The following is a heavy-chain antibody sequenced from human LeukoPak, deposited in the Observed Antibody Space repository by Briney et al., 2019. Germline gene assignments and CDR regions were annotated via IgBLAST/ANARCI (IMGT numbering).Heavy chain of an antibody. CDR2: FIPIFGTA. D-gene: IGHD6-13*01. V-gene: IGHV1-69*13. J-gene: IGHJ4*02. Sequence: SVKVSCKASGGTFSSYAISWVRQAPGQGLEWMGGFIPIFGTANYAQKFQGKVTITADESTSTAYMELSSLRSEDTAVYYCAREGLVLGKNHPYYFDYWGQGTLVTVSS. CDR3: AREGLVLGKNHPYYFDY. CDR1: GGTFSSYA.